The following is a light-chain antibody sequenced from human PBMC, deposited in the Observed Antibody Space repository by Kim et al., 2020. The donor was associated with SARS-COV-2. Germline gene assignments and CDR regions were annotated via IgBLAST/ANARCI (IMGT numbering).Light chain of an antibody. J-gene: IGKJ4*01. CDR2: SAF. CDR3: QQHHSFPLT. Sequence: SGSVGDTVTITCRASQGINSNLAWYQQRPGKAPNLLIYSAFTLHSGVPSRFSGSGSGTDFTLTITSLQPEDFATYHCQQHHSFPLTFGGGTKLEI. V-gene: IGKV1-9*01. CDR1: QGINSN.